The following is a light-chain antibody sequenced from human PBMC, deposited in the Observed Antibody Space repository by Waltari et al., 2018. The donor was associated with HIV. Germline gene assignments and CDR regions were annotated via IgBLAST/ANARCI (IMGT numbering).Light chain of an antibody. J-gene: IGKJ4*01. CDR1: QSVLYSSNNKNY. V-gene: IGKV4-1*01. Sequence: VMTQSPDSLAVSLGERATINCKSSQSVLYSSNNKNYLAWYQQKPGQPPKLLVYWASTRESGVPGRLSGSGSGTDFTLTISRLQAEDVAVYYCQQYYSSPVTFGGGTKVEIK. CDR3: QQYYSSPVT. CDR2: WAS.